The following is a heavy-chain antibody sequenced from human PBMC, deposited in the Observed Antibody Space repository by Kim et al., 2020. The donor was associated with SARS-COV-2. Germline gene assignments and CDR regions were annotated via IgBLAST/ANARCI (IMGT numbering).Heavy chain of an antibody. J-gene: IGHJ4*02. D-gene: IGHD4-17*01. Sequence: GGSLRLSCAASGFTFSSYWMSWVRQAPGKGLEWVANIKQDGSEKYYVDSVKGRFTISRDNAKNSLYLQVTSLRAEDTAVYYCVRGEADYGDPRGDYWGQGNLVTVTS. CDR3: VRGEADYGDPRGDY. CDR1: GFTFSSYW. V-gene: IGHV3-7*01. CDR2: IKQDGSEK.